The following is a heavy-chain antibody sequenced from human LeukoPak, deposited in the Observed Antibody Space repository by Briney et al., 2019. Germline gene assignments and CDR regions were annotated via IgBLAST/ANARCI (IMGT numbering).Heavy chain of an antibody. Sequence: PGGSLRLSCAASGFTFDDYAMHWVRQAPGKGLEWVSGISWNSGSIGYADSVKGRFTIARDNAKNSLFLQMNSLRTEDMALYYCVKDMSGSNDAFDIWGQGTMVTVSS. J-gene: IGHJ3*02. D-gene: IGHD1-26*01. CDR2: ISWNSGSI. CDR1: GFTFDDYA. V-gene: IGHV3-9*03. CDR3: VKDMSGSNDAFDI.